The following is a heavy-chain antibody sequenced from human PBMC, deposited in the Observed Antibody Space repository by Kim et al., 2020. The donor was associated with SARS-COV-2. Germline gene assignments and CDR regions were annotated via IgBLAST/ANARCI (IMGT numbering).Heavy chain of an antibody. Sequence: GGSLRLSCAASGFTFSSYGMHWVRQAPGKGLEWVAVISYDGNNKYYADSVKGRFTISRDNSKNTLYLQMNSLRAEDTAVYYCAKAKIGAGAFDIWGQGTMVTVSS. CDR3: AKAKIGAGAFDI. V-gene: IGHV3-30*18. CDR1: GFTFSSYG. J-gene: IGHJ3*02. CDR2: ISYDGNNK. D-gene: IGHD3-22*01.